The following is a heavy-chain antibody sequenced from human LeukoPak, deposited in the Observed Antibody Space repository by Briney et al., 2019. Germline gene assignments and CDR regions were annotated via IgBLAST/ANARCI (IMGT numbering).Heavy chain of an antibody. V-gene: IGHV3-11*01. J-gene: IGHJ5*02. CDR2: ISSSGSTI. D-gene: IGHD3-16*01. CDR3: ARASLYDLNWFDP. CDR1: GFTFSDYY. Sequence: PGGSLRLSCAASGFTFSDYYMSWIRQAPGKGLEWVSYISSSGSTIYYADSVKGRFTISRDNAKNSLYLQMNSLTAEDTAVYYCARASLYDLNWFDPWGQGTLVTVSS.